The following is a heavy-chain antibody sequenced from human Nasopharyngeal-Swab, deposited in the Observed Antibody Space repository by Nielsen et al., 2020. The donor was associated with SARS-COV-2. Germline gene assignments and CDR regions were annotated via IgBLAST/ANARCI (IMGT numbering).Heavy chain of an antibody. V-gene: IGHV1-18*04. J-gene: IGHJ4*02. CDR2: INAYNGNT. CDR3: ARDRNPVPFDY. Sequence: ASVKVSCKASDYSFTTYGISWVRQAPGQGLEWMGWINAYNGNTNYAQKLQGRVTMTTDTSTSTAYMELRSLRSDDTAVYYCARDRNPVPFDYWGQGTLVTVSS. CDR1: DYSFTTYG.